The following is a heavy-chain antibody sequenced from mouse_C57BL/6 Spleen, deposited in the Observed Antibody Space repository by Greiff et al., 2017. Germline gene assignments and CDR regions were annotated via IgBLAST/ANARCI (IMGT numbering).Heavy chain of an antibody. V-gene: IGHV1-7*01. J-gene: IGHJ4*01. CDR1: GYTFTSYW. D-gene: IGHD1-1*01. CDR2: INPSSGYP. Sequence: VQLQQSGAELAKPGASVKLSCKASGYTFTSYWMHWVKQRPGQGLEWIGYINPSSGYPKYNQKFKDKATLTADNSSSTAYMQLSSLTYEDSAVYYCARMEYYGRSPYAMDYWGQGTSVTVSS. CDR3: ARMEYYGRSPYAMDY.